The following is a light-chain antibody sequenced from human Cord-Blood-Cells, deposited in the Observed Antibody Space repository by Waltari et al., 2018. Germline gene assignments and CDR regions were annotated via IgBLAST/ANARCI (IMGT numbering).Light chain of an antibody. CDR3: QQYNSYPWT. CDR1: QSISSW. V-gene: IGKV1-5*03. J-gene: IGKJ1*01. Sequence: DIQMTQSPSTLSASVGDRVTITCRASQSISSWLAWYQQKPGKAPKLLIYKASSLESVVPSRFSGSGSWTEFTRTISSLQPDDFSTYYCQQYNSYPWTFGQGTKVEIK. CDR2: KAS.